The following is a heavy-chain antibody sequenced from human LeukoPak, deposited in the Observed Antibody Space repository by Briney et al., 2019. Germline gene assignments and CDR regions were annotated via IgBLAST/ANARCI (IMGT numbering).Heavy chain of an antibody. J-gene: IGHJ6*02. Sequence: GGSLRLSCEASGFTFRIYWMSWIRQAPGKGLEWVANIKHDGSEKYYVDSVKGRFTISRDNAKNSLYLQMNSLRAEDTAVYYCARDYFYPMDVWGQGTTVTVSS. CDR3: ARDYFYPMDV. V-gene: IGHV3-7*04. CDR2: IKHDGSEK. CDR1: GFTFRIYW.